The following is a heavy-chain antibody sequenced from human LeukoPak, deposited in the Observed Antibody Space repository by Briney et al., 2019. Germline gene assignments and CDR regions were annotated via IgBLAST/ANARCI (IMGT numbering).Heavy chain of an antibody. CDR1: GYTFTDYY. D-gene: IGHD7-27*01. CDR3: ARFDQDWGTFDY. V-gene: IGHV1-2*02. Sequence: ATVKVSCKASGYTFTDYYMHWVRQAPGQGLEWMGWIKPDSGDTHYVQKFQGRVTMTRDTSITTAYMELRLSSDDTAVYYCARFDQDWGTFDYWGQGTVVTVPP. J-gene: IGHJ4*02. CDR2: IKPDSGDT.